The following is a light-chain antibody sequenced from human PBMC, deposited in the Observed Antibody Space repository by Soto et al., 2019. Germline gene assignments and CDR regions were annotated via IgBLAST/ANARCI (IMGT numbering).Light chain of an antibody. CDR1: SSDVGGYNY. CDR3: SSYTSSSTPWV. V-gene: IGLV2-14*01. Sequence: QSVLTQPASVSGSPEQSITISCTGTSSDVGGYNYVSWYQQHPGKAPKLMIYDVSNRPSGVSNRFSGSKSGNTASLTISGLQAEDEADYYCSSYTSSSTPWVFGGGTKVTVL. J-gene: IGLJ3*02. CDR2: DVS.